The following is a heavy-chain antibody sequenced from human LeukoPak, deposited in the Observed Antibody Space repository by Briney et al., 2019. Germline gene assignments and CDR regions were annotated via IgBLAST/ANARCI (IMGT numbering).Heavy chain of an antibody. V-gene: IGHV4-59*08. CDR1: GGSISSYY. Sequence: SETLSLTCTVSGGSISSYYWSWIRQPPGKGLEWIGYIYYSGSTNYNPSLKSRVTISVDTSKNQFSLKLSSVTAADTAVYYCARVWGYYDSSGYLPPPNFDYWGQGTLVTVSS. CDR2: IYYSGST. J-gene: IGHJ4*02. CDR3: ARVWGYYDSSGYLPPPNFDY. D-gene: IGHD3-22*01.